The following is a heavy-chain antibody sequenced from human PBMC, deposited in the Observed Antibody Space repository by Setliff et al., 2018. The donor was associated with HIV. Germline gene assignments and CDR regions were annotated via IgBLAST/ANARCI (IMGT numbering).Heavy chain of an antibody. CDR2: IYYSGST. J-gene: IGHJ6*03. Sequence: PSETLSLTCTVSGGSISSHYWSWIRQPPGKGLEWIGYIYYSGSTNYNPSLKSRVTISVDTSKNQFSLKLSSVTAADTAVYYCARGDGTKNYYYYYMYVWGKGTTVTVSS. D-gene: IGHD1-7*01. CDR3: ARGDGTKNYYYYYMYV. CDR1: GGSISSHY. V-gene: IGHV4-59*11.